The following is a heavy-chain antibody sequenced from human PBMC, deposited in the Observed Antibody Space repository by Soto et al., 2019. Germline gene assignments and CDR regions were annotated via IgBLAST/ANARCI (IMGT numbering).Heavy chain of an antibody. CDR3: TRELRWGESHVEL. D-gene: IGHD3-16*01. V-gene: IGHV1-2*02. J-gene: IGHJ4*02. CDR2: INPNSGGT. Sequence: ASVXGSFKSSGYTFICYYMHFLLLAPGQGLDCMGWINPNSGGTDYAQKFQGRVTMTRDTSTSTAYMELRRLRSDDKAVYYCTRELRWGESHVELWGQGTLV. CDR1: GYTFICYY.